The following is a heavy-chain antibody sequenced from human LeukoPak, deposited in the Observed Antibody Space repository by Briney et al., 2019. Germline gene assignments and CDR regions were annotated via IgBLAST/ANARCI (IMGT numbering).Heavy chain of an antibody. CDR1: GFTVSSNY. V-gene: IGHV3-66*01. CDR3: ARDKTMAGLDP. Sequence: GGSLRLSCAASGFTVSSNYMSWVRQAPGKGLEWVSVIYSGGSTYYADSVKGRFTISRDNSKNTLYLQMNSLRAEDTAVYYCARDKTMAGLDPWGQGTLVTVSS. J-gene: IGHJ5*02. CDR2: IYSGGST. D-gene: IGHD3-10*01.